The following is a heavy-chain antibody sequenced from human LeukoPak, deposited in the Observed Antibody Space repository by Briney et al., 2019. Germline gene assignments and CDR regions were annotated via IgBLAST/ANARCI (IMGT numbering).Heavy chain of an antibody. V-gene: IGHV4-34*01. CDR2: INHSGST. J-gene: IGHJ4*02. Sequence: SETLSLTCAVYGGSFSGYYWSWIRQPPGKGLEWIGEINHSGSTNYNPSLKSRVTILVDTSKNQFSLKLSSVTAADTAVYYCARGRGVSIPLDYWGQGILVTVSS. CDR1: GGSFSGYY. D-gene: IGHD3-10*01. CDR3: ARGRGVSIPLDY.